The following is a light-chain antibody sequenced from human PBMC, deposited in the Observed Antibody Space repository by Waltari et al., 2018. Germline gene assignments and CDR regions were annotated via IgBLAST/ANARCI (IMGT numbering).Light chain of an antibody. Sequence: SSELTQDPAVSVAMGQTVTITCQGNSLRSYYSSWYHQRPGQAPILFIYDQNTRPSGVPDRFSGSRSDNTASLTITGAQAEDEASYYCHSRDGSGSGGSFGGGTKLTVL. CDR2: DQN. V-gene: IGLV3-19*01. CDR3: HSRDGSGSGGS. J-gene: IGLJ2*01. CDR1: SLRSYY.